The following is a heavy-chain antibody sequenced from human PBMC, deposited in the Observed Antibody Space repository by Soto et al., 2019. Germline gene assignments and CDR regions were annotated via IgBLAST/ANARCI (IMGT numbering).Heavy chain of an antibody. CDR1: GFTFSSYG. D-gene: IGHD2-2*01. Sequence: QVQLVESGGGVVQPGRSLRLSCAASGFTFSSYGMQWVRQAPGKGLAWVAVIWQDGSIKYYADSVKGRFTISRDNSKNTRDLEMTGRIAEDAAVYYCASELGDIVVVPAASGGCYYYDGMDGWGQETTVTVS. CDR2: IWQDGSIK. J-gene: IGHJ6*02. V-gene: IGHV3-33*01. CDR3: ASELGDIVVVPAASGGCYYYDGMDG.